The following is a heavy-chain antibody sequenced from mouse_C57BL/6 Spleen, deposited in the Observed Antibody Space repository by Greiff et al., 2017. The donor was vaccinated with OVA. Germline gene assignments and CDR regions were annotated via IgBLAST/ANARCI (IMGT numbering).Heavy chain of an antibody. J-gene: IGHJ3*01. V-gene: IGHV14-2*01. CDR3: ASEEGSGHNWFAY. D-gene: IGHD3-2*02. CDR1: GFNIKDYY. CDR2: IDPEDGET. Sequence: EVKLEESGAELVKPGASVKLSCTASGFNIKDYYMHWVKQRTEQGLEWIGRIDPEDGETKYAPKFQGKATITADPSSNTAYLQLSSLTSEDTAVYYCASEEGSGHNWFAYWGQGTLVTVSA.